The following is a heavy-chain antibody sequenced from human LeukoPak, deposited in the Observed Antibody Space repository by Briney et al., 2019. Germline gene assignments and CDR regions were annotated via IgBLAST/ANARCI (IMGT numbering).Heavy chain of an antibody. J-gene: IGHJ4*02. Sequence: GRSLRLSCAASGFTFDDYAMHWVRQAPGKGLEWVSGISWNSGSIGYADSVKGRFTISRDNAKNSLYLQMNSLRAEDMALYYCAKGDHFDYWGQGTLVTVSS. V-gene: IGHV3-9*03. CDR3: AKGDHFDY. CDR1: GFTFDDYA. CDR2: ISWNSGSI.